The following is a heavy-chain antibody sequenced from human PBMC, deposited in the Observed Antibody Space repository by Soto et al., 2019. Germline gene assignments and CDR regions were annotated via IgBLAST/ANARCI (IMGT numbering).Heavy chain of an antibody. CDR1: GFSLSTSGVG. Sequence: QITLKESGPTLVKPTQTLTLTCTFSGFSLSTSGVGVGWIRQPPGKALEWLALIYWDDDKRYSPSLKSRLTITKDTSNNQVVLTMTTMDPVDTATYYCAHRLRGYCISTSCYALGFDPWGQGTLVTVSS. D-gene: IGHD2-2*01. CDR2: IYWDDDK. V-gene: IGHV2-5*02. J-gene: IGHJ5*02. CDR3: AHRLRGYCISTSCYALGFDP.